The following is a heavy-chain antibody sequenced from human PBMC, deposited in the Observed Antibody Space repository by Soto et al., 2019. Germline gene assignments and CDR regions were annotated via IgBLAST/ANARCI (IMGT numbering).Heavy chain of an antibody. D-gene: IGHD3-22*01. J-gene: IGHJ6*02. Sequence: RLSCAASSFTFSLSWMSWVRHAPGKGLEWVANIKQDGSDKIYVDSVKGRFTISRDNADNSLYLQMNSLKASDTAMYYCARHDYDSSGYFYGMDVWGQGTTVTVSS. V-gene: IGHV3-7*03. CDR3: ARHDYDSSGYFYGMDV. CDR2: IKQDGSDK. CDR1: SFTFSLSW.